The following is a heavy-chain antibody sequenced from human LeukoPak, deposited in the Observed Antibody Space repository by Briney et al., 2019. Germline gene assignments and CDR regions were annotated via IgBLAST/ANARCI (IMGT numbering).Heavy chain of an antibody. V-gene: IGHV3-23*01. Sequence: PGGSLRPSCAASGFTFSSYAMSWVRQAPGKGLEWVSAISGSGGSTYYADSVKGRFTISRDNSKNTLYLQMNSLRAEDTAVYYCAKGEYYYDSSGYYYAYWGQGTLVTVSS. CDR1: GFTFSSYA. CDR3: AKGEYYYDSSGYYYAY. D-gene: IGHD3-22*01. J-gene: IGHJ4*02. CDR2: ISGSGGST.